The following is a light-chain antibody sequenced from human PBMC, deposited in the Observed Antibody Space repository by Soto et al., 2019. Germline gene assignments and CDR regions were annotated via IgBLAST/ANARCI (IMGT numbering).Light chain of an antibody. CDR2: GNN. CDR3: QSYDSRLSGGVL. J-gene: IGLJ2*01. CDR1: STDVGTYNH. V-gene: IGLV1-40*01. Sequence: QSVLTQPASVSGSPGQSITISCTGISTDVGTYNHVSWYQQHPGTAPKPLLFGNNHRPSGVPDRFSGSKSGTSASLAITGLQAEDEAYYYCQSYDSRLSGGVLFGGGTKLTVL.